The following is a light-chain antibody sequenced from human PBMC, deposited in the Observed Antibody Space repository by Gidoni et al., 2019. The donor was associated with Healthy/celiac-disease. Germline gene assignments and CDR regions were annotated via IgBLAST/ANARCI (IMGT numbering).Light chain of an antibody. Sequence: EIVMKQSPATLTVSPGERATLHCRASQSVSSNLAWYQQKPGQAPRPLIYGASTRATGIPARFSGSGSGTEFTPTISSLQSEDFAVYYCQQYNNWPPWXXXQGTKVEIK. CDR2: GAS. J-gene: IGKJ1*01. CDR1: QSVSSN. V-gene: IGKV3-15*01. CDR3: QQYNNWPPWX.